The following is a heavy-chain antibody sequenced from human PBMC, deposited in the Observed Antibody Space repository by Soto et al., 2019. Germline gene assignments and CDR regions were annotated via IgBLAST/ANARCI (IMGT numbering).Heavy chain of an antibody. CDR2: ISSSGTGI. Sequence: QVQLVESGGGLVKPGGSLRLSCAASGFTFSDYYMTWIRQAPGKGLEWVSYISSSGTGIYYPDSVKGRFTISRDNAKNTLYLQMSSLRAEDTAVYYCARAYSDAFDIWGRGTMVTVSS. CDR3: ARAYSDAFDI. V-gene: IGHV3-11*01. CDR1: GFTFSDYY. J-gene: IGHJ3*02. D-gene: IGHD2-15*01.